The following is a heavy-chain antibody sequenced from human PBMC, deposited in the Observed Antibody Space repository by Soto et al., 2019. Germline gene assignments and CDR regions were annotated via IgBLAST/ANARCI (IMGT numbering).Heavy chain of an antibody. V-gene: IGHV1-18*01. CDR2: ISAYNGNT. D-gene: IGHD5-12*01. CDR3: VRDRSEMATITIFDY. J-gene: IGHJ4*02. CDR1: GYTFTSYG. Sequence: ASVKVSCKASGYTFTSYGISWVRQAPGQGLEWMGLISAYNGNTNYAQKLQGRVTMTRDTSTSTVYMELSCLRSEDTAVYYCVRDRSEMATITIFDYWGQGTLVTVSS.